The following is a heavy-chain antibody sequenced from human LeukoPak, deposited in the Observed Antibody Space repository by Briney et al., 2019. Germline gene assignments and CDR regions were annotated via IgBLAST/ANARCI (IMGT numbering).Heavy chain of an antibody. CDR1: GYTFTSYY. CDR3: ARDSSVAGDAFDI. J-gene: IGHJ3*02. CDR2: INPSGGST. V-gene: IGHV1-46*03. Sequence: APVKVSCKASGYTFTSYYMHWVRQAPGQGLEWMGIINPSGGSTSYAQKFQGRVTMTRDTSTSTVYMELSSLRSEDTAVYYCARDSSVAGDAFDIWGQGTMVTVSS. D-gene: IGHD2-15*01.